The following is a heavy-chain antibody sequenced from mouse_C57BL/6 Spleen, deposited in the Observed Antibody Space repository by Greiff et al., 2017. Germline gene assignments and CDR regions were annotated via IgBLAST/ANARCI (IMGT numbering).Heavy chain of an antibody. CDR3: ARHNYYGSSYYFDY. CDR1: GFTFSSYT. CDR2: ISGGGGNT. J-gene: IGHJ2*01. Sequence: EVKVVESGGGLVKPGGSLKLSCAASGFTFSSYTMSWVRQTPEKRLEWVATISGGGGNTYYPDSVKGRFTISRDNAKNTLYLQMSSLRSEDTALYYCARHNYYGSSYYFDYWGKGTTLTVSS. D-gene: IGHD1-1*01. V-gene: IGHV5-9*01.